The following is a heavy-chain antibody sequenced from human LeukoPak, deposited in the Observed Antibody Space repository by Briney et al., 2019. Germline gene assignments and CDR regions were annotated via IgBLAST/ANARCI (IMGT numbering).Heavy chain of an antibody. D-gene: IGHD3-10*01. CDR1: GYTFTSYG. J-gene: IGHJ5*02. CDR3: ARSSGSYYNVWFDP. V-gene: IGHV1-69*13. CDR2: IIPIFGTA. Sequence: ASVKVSCKASGYTFTSYGISWVRQAPGQGLEWMGGIIPIFGTANYAQKFQGRVTITADESTSTAYMELSSLRSEDTAVYYCARSSGSYYNVWFDPWGQGTLVTVSS.